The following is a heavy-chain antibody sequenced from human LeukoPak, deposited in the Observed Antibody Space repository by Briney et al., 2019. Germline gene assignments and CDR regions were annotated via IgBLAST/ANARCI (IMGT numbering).Heavy chain of an antibody. V-gene: IGHV3-30-3*01. D-gene: IGHD4-11*01. CDR1: GFTFSSYA. J-gene: IGHJ4*02. CDR2: ISYDGSNK. CDR3: ARGYSNLNFDY. Sequence: GGSLRLSCAASGFTFSSYAMHWVRQAPGKGLEWVAVISYDGSNKYYADSVKGRFTISRDNSKNTLYLQMNSLRAEDTAVYYCARGYSNLNFDYWGQGTLVTVSS.